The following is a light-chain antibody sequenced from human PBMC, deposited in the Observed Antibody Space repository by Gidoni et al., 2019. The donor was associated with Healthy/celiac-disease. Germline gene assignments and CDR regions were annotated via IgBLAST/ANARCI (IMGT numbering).Light chain of an antibody. CDR3: QQRSNWPPYSDRLT. V-gene: IGKV3-11*01. CDR2: DAS. CDR1: QSVSSY. J-gene: IGKJ4*01. Sequence: EIVLTQSPATLSLSPGERATLSCRASQSVSSYLAWYQQKPGQAPRLLIYDASNRATGIPARFSGSGSGTDFTLTISSLEPEDFAVYYCQQRSNWPPYSDRLTFGGGTKVEIK.